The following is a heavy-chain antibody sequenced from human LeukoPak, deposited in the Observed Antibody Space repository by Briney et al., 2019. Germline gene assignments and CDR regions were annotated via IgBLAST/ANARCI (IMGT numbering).Heavy chain of an antibody. D-gene: IGHD1-7*01. CDR1: GFTVSSNY. Sequence: TGGSLRLSCAASGFTVSSNYMSWVRQAPGKGLEWVSVIYSGGSTYYADSVKGRFTISRDNSKNTLYLQMNSLRAEDTAVYYCARDKELAGLDYWGQGTLVTVSS. CDR2: IYSGGST. CDR3: ARDKELAGLDY. V-gene: IGHV3-53*01. J-gene: IGHJ4*02.